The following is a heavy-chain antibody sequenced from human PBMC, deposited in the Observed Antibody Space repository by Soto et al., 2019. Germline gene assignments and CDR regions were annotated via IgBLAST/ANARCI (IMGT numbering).Heavy chain of an antibody. Sequence: EVQLVESGGGLVQPGGSLRLSCVASGFTFRSYSMNWVRQAPGTGLEWVSYISSNGNTIYYADSVKGRFTISRDNAKSSLYLQMHSLRAEDTAVYYCATKDYGDYDLGYFEHWGQGTLVTVSS. CDR1: GFTFRSYS. D-gene: IGHD4-17*01. J-gene: IGHJ1*01. V-gene: IGHV3-48*01. CDR2: ISSNGNTI. CDR3: ATKDYGDYDLGYFEH.